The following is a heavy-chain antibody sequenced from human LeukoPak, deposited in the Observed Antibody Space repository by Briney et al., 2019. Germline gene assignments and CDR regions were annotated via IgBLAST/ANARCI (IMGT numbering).Heavy chain of an antibody. Sequence: PSDTLSLTCAVSGYSISSNNWWAWIRQPPGKGLEWIGEISHSGSTNYSPSLKSRVTISVDTSKNQFSLNLSSVTAADTAVYYCARALVRATMVWYFDLWGRGTLVTVSS. D-gene: IGHD5-12*01. CDR1: GYSISSNNW. J-gene: IGHJ2*01. V-gene: IGHV4-28*03. CDR2: ISHSGST. CDR3: ARALVRATMVWYFDL.